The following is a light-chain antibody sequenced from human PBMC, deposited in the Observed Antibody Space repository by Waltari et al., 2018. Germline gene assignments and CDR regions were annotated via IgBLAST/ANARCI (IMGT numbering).Light chain of an antibody. CDR3: CSYAGLGIYV. CDR1: SSDVGNYNL. J-gene: IGLJ1*01. Sequence: QSGLTQPASVSGSPGQSITISCTGPSSDVGNYNLVSWYQQYPGKAPQLMVYEVTKRTSGVSDRFSGSQSGNPASLTIYGLQSEDEADYYCCSYAGLGIYVFGTGTKVTVL. V-gene: IGLV2-23*02. CDR2: EVT.